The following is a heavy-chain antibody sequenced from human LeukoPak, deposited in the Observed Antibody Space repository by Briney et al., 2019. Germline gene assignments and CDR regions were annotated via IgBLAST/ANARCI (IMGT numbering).Heavy chain of an antibody. D-gene: IGHD3-10*01. CDR2: ISGSGGST. CDR1: GFTFSSYA. J-gene: IGHJ4*02. CDR3: ASEVLLWFGEFDY. V-gene: IGHV3-23*01. Sequence: GGSLRLSCAASGFTFSSYAMSWVRQAPGKGLEWVSAISGSGGSTYYADSVKGRFTISRDNSKDTLYLQMNSLRAEDTAVYYCASEVLLWFGEFDYWGQGTLVTVSS.